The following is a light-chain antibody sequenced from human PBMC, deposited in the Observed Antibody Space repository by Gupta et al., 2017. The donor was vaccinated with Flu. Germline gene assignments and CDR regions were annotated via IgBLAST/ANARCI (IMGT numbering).Light chain of an antibody. CDR3: KQDLRTPLT. CDR2: LGS. Sequence: TPGGAAIICYRSRRSLLKSNGNNYLAWYLQKPGQSPQLLIYLGSNRASGVPDRFSGSGSGTDFTLTISRVEPEDVGVYYCKQDLRTPLTFGQGTKVEIK. V-gene: IGKV2-28*01. J-gene: IGKJ1*01. CDR1: RSLLKSNGNNY.